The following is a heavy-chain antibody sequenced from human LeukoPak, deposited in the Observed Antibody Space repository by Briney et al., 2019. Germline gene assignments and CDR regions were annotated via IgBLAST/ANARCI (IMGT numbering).Heavy chain of an antibody. J-gene: IGHJ5*02. CDR3: AKDSAAPGTRGWFDP. CDR2: INPSGGTT. Sequence: ASMKVSCKASGYTFTNYYMHWVRQAPGQGLEWMGIINPSGGTTSYAQKFQGRLTMTRDTSTSTVYMELSSLRSEDTAVYYCAKDSAAPGTRGWFDPWGQGTLVTVSS. V-gene: IGHV1-46*01. CDR1: GYTFTNYY. D-gene: IGHD6-13*01.